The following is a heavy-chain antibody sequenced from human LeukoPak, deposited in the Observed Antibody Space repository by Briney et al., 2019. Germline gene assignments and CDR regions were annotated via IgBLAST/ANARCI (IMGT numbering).Heavy chain of an antibody. CDR2: IYTSGST. Sequence: PSETLSLTCTVSGGSISGYYWSWIRQPPGKGLEWIGYIYTSGSTNYNPSLKSRVTISVDTSKNQFSLKLSSVTAADTAVYYCARLKTYYDILTGYYPPYWYFDLWGRCTLVTVSS. CDR1: GGSISGYY. CDR3: ARLKTYYDILTGYYPPYWYFDL. D-gene: IGHD3-9*01. V-gene: IGHV4-4*09. J-gene: IGHJ2*01.